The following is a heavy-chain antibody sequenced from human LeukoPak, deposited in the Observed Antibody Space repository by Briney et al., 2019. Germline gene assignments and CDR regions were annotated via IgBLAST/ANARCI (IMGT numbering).Heavy chain of an antibody. CDR1: GYTLTELS. V-gene: IGHV1-24*01. J-gene: IGHJ4*02. D-gene: IGHD1-26*01. Sequence: GASVKVSCKVSGYTLTELSMHWGRQAPGKGLEWMGGFDPEDGETIYAQSSQGRVTMTEDTSSDTAYMELSSLRSEDTAVYYCARDRKQGNSGSYHVYFGYWGQGTLVTVSS. CDR3: ARDRKQGNSGSYHVYFGY. CDR2: FDPEDGET.